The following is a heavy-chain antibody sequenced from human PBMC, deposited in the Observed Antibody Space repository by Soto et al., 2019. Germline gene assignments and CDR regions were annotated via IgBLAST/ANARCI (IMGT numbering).Heavy chain of an antibody. D-gene: IGHD3-9*01. J-gene: IGHJ4*02. Sequence: EVQLVESGGGLVQPGGSLRLSCVASGFTFSSYSMVWVRQAPGKGLEWIAYIFASSTTIHYADSVKGRFTVSRDNTQNSLFPLMNSLRAEDTAIYYCARDKDWAFDYWGQGTQVIVSS. CDR1: GFTFSSYS. CDR3: ARDKDWAFDY. CDR2: IFASSTTI. V-gene: IGHV3-48*04.